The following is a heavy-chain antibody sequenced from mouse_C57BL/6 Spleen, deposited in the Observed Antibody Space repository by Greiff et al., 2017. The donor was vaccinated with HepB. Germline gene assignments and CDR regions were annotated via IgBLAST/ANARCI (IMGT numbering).Heavy chain of an antibody. CDR3: ARDYGSSYVDY. CDR1: GFTFSSYA. J-gene: IGHJ2*01. V-gene: IGHV5-4*01. CDR2: ISDGGSYT. D-gene: IGHD1-1*01. Sequence: EVQVVESGGGLVKPGGSLKLSCAASGFTFSSYAMSWVRQTPEKRLEWVATISDGGSYTYYPDNVKGRFTISRDNAKNHLYLQMSHLKSEDTAMYYCARDYGSSYVDYWGQGTTLTVSS.